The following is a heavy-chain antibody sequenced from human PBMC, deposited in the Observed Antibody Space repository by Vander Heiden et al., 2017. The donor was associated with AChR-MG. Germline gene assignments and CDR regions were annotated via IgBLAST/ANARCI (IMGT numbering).Heavy chain of an antibody. CDR1: GFTFTNYH. D-gene: IGHD1-26*01. Sequence: QVQLVQSGAEVKQPGASLQVFCKTSGFTFTNYHLPSVRQAPGQGLEWVGTISPSLDSTHYAQKLQGRVRMTRDTSTKTAYMDMTSLKPEDTAVYFCARELTGSFYFDFWGQGSLVTVSS. CDR2: ISPSLDST. CDR3: ARELTGSFYFDF. J-gene: IGHJ4*02. V-gene: IGHV1-46*03.